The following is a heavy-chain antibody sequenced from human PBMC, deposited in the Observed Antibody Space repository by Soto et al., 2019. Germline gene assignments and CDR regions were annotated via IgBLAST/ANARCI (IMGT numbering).Heavy chain of an antibody. V-gene: IGHV3-21*01. Sequence: PGGSLRLSCAASGFTFSSYSMNWVRQAPGKGLEWVSSISSSSSYIYYADSVKGRFTISRDNAKNSLYLQMNSLRAEDTAVYYCAGQVTKRATMTNWFDPWGQGTLVTVSS. D-gene: IGHD5-12*01. CDR1: GFTFSSYS. J-gene: IGHJ5*02. CDR2: ISSSSSYI. CDR3: AGQVTKRATMTNWFDP.